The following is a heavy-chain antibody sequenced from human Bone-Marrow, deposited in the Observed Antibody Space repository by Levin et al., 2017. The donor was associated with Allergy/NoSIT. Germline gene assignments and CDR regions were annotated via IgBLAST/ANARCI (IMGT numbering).Heavy chain of an antibody. CDR3: AKPPRKYQLLPYYFDY. D-gene: IGHD2-2*01. CDR1: GFTFSSYA. CDR2: ISGSGGST. J-gene: IGHJ4*02. Sequence: ETLSLTCAASGFTFSSYAMSWVRQAPGKGLEWVSAISGSGGSTYYADSVKGRFTISRDNSKNTLYLQMNSLRAEDTAVYYCAKPPRKYQLLPYYFDYWGQGTLVTVSS. V-gene: IGHV3-23*01.